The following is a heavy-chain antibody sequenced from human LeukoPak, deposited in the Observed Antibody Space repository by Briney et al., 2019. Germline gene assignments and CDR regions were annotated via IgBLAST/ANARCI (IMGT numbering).Heavy chain of an antibody. D-gene: IGHD2-15*01. J-gene: IGHJ5*02. Sequence: SETLSLTCTVSGGSSSSYYWTWIRRPPGKGLEWIGYIHTSGSTNYNPSLKSRVTMSVDTSKNQFSLKLSSVTAADTAVYYCAREYCSGGSCQYGNWFDPWGQGTLVTVSS. CDR1: GGSSSSYY. V-gene: IGHV4-4*09. CDR3: AREYCSGGSCQYGNWFDP. CDR2: IHTSGST.